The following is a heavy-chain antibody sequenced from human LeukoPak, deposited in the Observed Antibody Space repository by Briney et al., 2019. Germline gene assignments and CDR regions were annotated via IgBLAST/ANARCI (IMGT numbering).Heavy chain of an antibody. V-gene: IGHV4-59*01. CDR2: IYYSGST. D-gene: IGHD1-26*01. Sequence: PSETLSLTCTVSGGSIGSYYWSWIRQPPGKGLEWIGYIYYSGSTNYNPSLKSRVTISVDTSKNQFSLKLSSVTAADTAVYYCARDRSGSYEGYYFDYWGQGTLVTVSS. CDR3: ARDRSGSYEGYYFDY. J-gene: IGHJ4*02. CDR1: GGSIGSYY.